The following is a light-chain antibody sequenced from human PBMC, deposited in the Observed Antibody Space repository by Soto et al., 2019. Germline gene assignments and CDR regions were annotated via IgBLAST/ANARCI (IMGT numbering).Light chain of an antibody. CDR2: KAS. CDR3: QQYNSYSWT. CDR1: QSFSTW. V-gene: IGKV1-5*03. Sequence: DIQLTQSPSTLSAYVGDTVTLTCLASQSFSTWLAWYQQKPGRAPKLLIYKASTLESGVPARFSGSGSGTEFTLTISSLQPDDFATYYCQQYNSYSWTFGQGTKVDI. J-gene: IGKJ1*01.